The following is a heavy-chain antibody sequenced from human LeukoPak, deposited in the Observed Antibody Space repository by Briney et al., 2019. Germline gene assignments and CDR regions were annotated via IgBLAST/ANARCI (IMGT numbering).Heavy chain of an antibody. CDR3: AKGRAPYYYDSSDFFDY. D-gene: IGHD3-22*01. CDR2: ISYDGSNK. V-gene: IGHV3-30*18. J-gene: IGHJ4*02. CDR1: GFTFSSYG. Sequence: PGRSLRLSCAASGFTFSSYGMHWVRQAPGKGLEWVAVISYDGSNKYYADSVKGRFTIFRDNSKNTLYLKMNSLRAEDTAVYYCAKGRAPYYYDSSDFFDYWGQGTLVTVSS.